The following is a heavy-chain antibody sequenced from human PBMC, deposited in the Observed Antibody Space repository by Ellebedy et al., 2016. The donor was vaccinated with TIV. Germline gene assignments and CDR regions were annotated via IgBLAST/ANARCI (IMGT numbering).Heavy chain of an antibody. CDR3: ARGGSSGSSDY. CDR1: GFTFRSHG. D-gene: IGHD3-10*01. Sequence: GGSLGLSXVASGFTFRSHGIYWVRQAPGKGLEWVAVISSDGSNKYYADSVKGRFTISRDNSKNTLYLQMNSLRTDDMAVYYCARGGSSGSSDYWGQGTLVTVSS. CDR2: ISSDGSNK. V-gene: IGHV3-30*03. J-gene: IGHJ4*02.